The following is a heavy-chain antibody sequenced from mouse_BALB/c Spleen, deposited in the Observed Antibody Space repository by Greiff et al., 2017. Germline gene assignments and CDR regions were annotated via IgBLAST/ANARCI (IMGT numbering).Heavy chain of an antibody. J-gene: IGHJ3*01. V-gene: IGHV2-9*02. Sequence: VQLQQSGPGLVQPSQSLSITCTVSGFSLTSYCVHWVRQPPGKGLEWLGVIWAGGSTNYTSALMSRLSISKDNSKSQVFLKMNRLQTDDSAIYCCARDRCSSPAWFADWGQGTPVTVSA. CDR2: IWAGGST. CDR3: ARDRCSSPAWFAD. D-gene: IGHD1-1*01. CDR1: GFSLTSYC.